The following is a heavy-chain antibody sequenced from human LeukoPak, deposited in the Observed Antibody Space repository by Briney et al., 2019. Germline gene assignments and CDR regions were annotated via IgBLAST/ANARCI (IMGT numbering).Heavy chain of an antibody. D-gene: IGHD4-23*01. Sequence: GSSVTVSCKASEGTFSSYAISWVRQAPGQGLEWMGQIIPMLGTASYAQRFQGRVTLTADESTSTAYMELSSLRSEDTAVYYCARESLPYGGNSFGHYYGMDVWGQGTTVTVPS. CDR3: ARESLPYGGNSFGHYYGMDV. CDR1: EGTFSSYA. J-gene: IGHJ6*02. V-gene: IGHV1-69*01. CDR2: IIPMLGTA.